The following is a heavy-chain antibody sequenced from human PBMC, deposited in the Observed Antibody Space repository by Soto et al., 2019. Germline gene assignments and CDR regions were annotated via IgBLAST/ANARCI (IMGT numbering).Heavy chain of an antibody. Sequence: QITLRESGPSLVKPTETLTLTCTFSGFSLTTTGLGVGWVRQPPGKALEWLAVVFWDDGERYRPSLKTRVTITKDTSKNQVVLTMTNMDPVDTATDYCTQIYGSGSWGWYFHSWGQGSLVTVSS. CDR3: TQIYGSGSWGWYFHS. CDR2: VFWDDGE. V-gene: IGHV2-5*02. D-gene: IGHD1-26*01. CDR1: GFSLTTTGLG. J-gene: IGHJ4*02.